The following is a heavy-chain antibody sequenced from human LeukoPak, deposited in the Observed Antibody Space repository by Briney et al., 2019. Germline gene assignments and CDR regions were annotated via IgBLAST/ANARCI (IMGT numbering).Heavy chain of an antibody. V-gene: IGHV3-48*03. Sequence: GGSLRLSCAASGFTFSSYEMNWVRQAPGKGLEWVSYISSSGSTIYYADSVKGRFTISRDNAKNSLYLQMNSLRAEDTAVYYCAELGITTIGGVWGKGATVTISS. CDR2: ISSSGSTI. CDR3: AELGITTIGGV. D-gene: IGHD3-10*02. CDR1: GFTFSSYE. J-gene: IGHJ6*04.